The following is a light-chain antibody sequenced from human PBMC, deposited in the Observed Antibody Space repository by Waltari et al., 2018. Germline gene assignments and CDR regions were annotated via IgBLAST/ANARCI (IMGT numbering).Light chain of an antibody. CDR1: SGHSTNV. Sequence: QLVLTQSPSASASLGASVKLTCTLSSGHSTNVIAWLQKRPEKGPRYLMKVNSDGSHNKGDGIPDRFSGSSSGAERYLTISSLQSEDEADYYCQTGGHGTWVFDEGTKLTVL. CDR3: QTGGHGTWV. V-gene: IGLV4-69*01. J-gene: IGLJ3*02. CDR2: VNSDGSH.